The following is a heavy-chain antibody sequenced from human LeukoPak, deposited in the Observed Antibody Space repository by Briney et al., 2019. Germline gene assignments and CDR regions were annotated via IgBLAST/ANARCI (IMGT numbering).Heavy chain of an antibody. CDR2: SESGDSDT. CDR3: ATPYSRCWYRGRYFDY. J-gene: IGHJ4*02. CDR1: GYSFTSYW. D-gene: IGHD6-13*01. V-gene: IGHV5-51*01. Sequence: GESLNISCTGSGYSFTSYWIRWGRQMPGKGLEWVGVSESGDSDTSYSPSVQGQVTISADKSISTAYLQWSSLKAADTAVYYCATPYSRCWYRGRYFDYWGQGTLVTVSS.